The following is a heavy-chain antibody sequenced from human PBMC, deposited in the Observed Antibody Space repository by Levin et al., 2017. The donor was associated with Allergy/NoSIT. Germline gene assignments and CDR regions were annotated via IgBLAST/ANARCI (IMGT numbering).Heavy chain of an antibody. J-gene: IGHJ4*02. D-gene: IGHD3-3*01. CDR2: INHSGST. CDR3: ARGNDFWSGPFDY. V-gene: IGHV4-34*01. CDR1: GGSFSGYY. Sequence: SETLSLTCAVYGGSFSGYYWSWIRQPPGKGLEWIGEINHSGSTNYNPSLKSRVTISVDTSKNQFSLKLSSVTAADTAVYYCARGNDFWSGPFDYWGQGTLVTVSP.